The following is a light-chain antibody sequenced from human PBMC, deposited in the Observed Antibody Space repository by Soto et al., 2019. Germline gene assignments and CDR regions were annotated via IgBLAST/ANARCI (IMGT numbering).Light chain of an antibody. CDR2: GAS. CDR1: QGIAHY. Sequence: DIQVTQSPSSLSASVGDRVTITCRASQGIAHYLAWYQQKPGNFPQLLIYGASTLQSGVPSRFSGSGYGTDFTLTITGLQPEDVAFYYCQKYNSAPITFGGGTKVEIK. J-gene: IGKJ4*01. V-gene: IGKV1-27*01. CDR3: QKYNSAPIT.